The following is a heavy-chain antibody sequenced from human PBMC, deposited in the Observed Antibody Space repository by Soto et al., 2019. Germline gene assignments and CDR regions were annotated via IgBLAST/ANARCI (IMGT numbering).Heavy chain of an antibody. V-gene: IGHV3-30*18. CDR2: ISYDGSNK. CDR1: GFTFSSYG. CDR3: AKDYTYYDFWGGYYDYYYYGMDV. J-gene: IGHJ6*02. D-gene: IGHD3-3*01. Sequence: QVQLVESGGGVVQPGRSLRLSCAASGFTFSSYGMHWVRQAPGKGLEWVAVISYDGSNKYYADSVKGRFTISRDNSKNPLYLQMTSLRVEDTVVYYCAKDYTYYDFWGGYYDYYYYGMDVWGQGTTVTVSS.